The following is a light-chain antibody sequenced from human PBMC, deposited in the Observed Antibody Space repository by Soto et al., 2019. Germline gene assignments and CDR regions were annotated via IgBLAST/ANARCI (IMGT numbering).Light chain of an antibody. J-gene: IGKJ1*01. V-gene: IGKV1-5*03. CDR2: KAS. Sequence: IQMTQSPSTLSASVGDRVTITFRASQSISSWLAWYQQKPGKAPKLLIYKASTLKSGVPSRFSGSGSGTEFTLTISSLQPDDFATYYCQQYNGFSRTFGQGTKVDIK. CDR3: QQYNGFSRT. CDR1: QSISSW.